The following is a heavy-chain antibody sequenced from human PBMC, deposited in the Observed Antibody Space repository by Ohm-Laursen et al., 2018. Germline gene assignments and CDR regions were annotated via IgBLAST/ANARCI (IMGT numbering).Heavy chain of an antibody. CDR3: SRGQRNYYAMDV. D-gene: IGHD1-1*01. Sequence: QTLSLTCAISGDSVSSDSGAWNWIRQSPSRGLEWLGRTHYSSKWVYDYAVSVKSRITITPGTSKNQFSLQLNSVTPKDSAVYYCSRGQRNYYAMDVWGQGTTVTVSS. J-gene: IGHJ6*02. CDR1: GDSVSSDSGA. V-gene: IGHV6-1*01. CDR2: THYSSKWVY.